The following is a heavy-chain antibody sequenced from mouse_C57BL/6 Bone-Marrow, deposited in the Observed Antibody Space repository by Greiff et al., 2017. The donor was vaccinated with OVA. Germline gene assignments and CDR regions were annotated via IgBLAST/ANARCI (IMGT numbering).Heavy chain of an antibody. Sequence: VQLQQSGTVLARPGASVKMSCKTSGYTFTSYWMHWVKQRPGQGLEWIGAIYPGNSDTSYNQKFKGKAKLTAVTSASTAYMELSSLTSEDSAVYYCTRLIVLLLFDYWGQGTTLTVSS. CDR2: IYPGNSDT. J-gene: IGHJ2*01. D-gene: IGHD2-3*01. CDR1: GYTFTSYW. CDR3: TRLIVLLLFDY. V-gene: IGHV1-5*01.